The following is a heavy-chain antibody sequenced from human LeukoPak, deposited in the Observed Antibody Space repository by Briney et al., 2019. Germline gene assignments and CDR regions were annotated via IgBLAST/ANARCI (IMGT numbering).Heavy chain of an antibody. V-gene: IGHV3-23*01. J-gene: IGHJ4*02. D-gene: IGHD6-13*01. CDR2: IIGSGSST. CDR1: GFTFSSDA. CDR3: AKVRAEPLVLDF. Sequence: WGSLRLSCAASGFTFSSDAMSWGRQAPAKGLERIAYIIGSGSSTYYADLVKGLFTMFRENSKNTFFMQMNSLRAEDTAVYYCAKVRAEPLVLDFWGQGTLVTVSS.